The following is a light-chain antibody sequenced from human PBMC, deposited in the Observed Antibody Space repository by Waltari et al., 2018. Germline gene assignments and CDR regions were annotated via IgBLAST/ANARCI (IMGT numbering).Light chain of an antibody. Sequence: DIQMTQSPSTLSASVGDRVTITCRASQSISFWLAWYQQKPGKAPNLLIYKASNLQSAVPSRCSGSGSGTEFTLTISGLQPDDFATYFCQQYHIYPYTFGQGTKLDIK. J-gene: IGKJ2*01. CDR2: KAS. CDR1: QSISFW. V-gene: IGKV1-5*03. CDR3: QQYHIYPYT.